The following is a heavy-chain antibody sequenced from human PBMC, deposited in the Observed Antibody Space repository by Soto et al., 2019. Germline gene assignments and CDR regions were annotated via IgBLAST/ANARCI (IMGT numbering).Heavy chain of an antibody. J-gene: IGHJ5*01. V-gene: IGHV3-7*03. Sequence: EVQLVESGGSLVQPGGSLRLSCAASGFTFGSYWMTWVRQAPGKRLEWVANIKQDGSEKYYVDSVKGRFIISRDNAKNSLFLQMSSLRVDDTAMYYCARDPRGHYSFDSWGQGTLVTVSS. CDR1: GFTFGSYW. D-gene: IGHD2-21*01. CDR3: ARDPRGHYSFDS. CDR2: IKQDGSEK.